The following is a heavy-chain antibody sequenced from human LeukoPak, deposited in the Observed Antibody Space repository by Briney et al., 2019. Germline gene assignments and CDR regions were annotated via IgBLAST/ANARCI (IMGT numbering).Heavy chain of an antibody. J-gene: IGHJ4*02. Sequence: ASVKVSCKASGYTFTGYYMHWVRQAPGQGLEWMGWINPNSGGTNYAQKFQGRVTMTRDTSISTACMELSRLRSDDTAVYYCNVRLGELSHPDFDYWGQGTLVTVSS. CDR1: GYTFTGYY. V-gene: IGHV1-2*02. D-gene: IGHD3-16*02. CDR2: INPNSGGT. CDR3: NVRLGELSHPDFDY.